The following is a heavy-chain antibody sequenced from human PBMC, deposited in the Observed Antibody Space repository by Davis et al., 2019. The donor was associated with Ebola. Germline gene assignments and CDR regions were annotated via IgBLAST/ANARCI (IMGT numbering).Heavy chain of an antibody. J-gene: IGHJ6*02. Sequence: GGSLRLSCAASGFTFSSYGMHWVRQAPGKGLEWVAVISYDGSNKYYADSVTGRFTISRDNSKNTLYLQMNSLRAEDTAVYYCAKDSVELPFYYYYYGMDVWGQGTTVTVSS. CDR1: GFTFSSYG. CDR3: AKDSVELPFYYYYYGMDV. D-gene: IGHD1-7*01. V-gene: IGHV3-30*18. CDR2: ISYDGSNK.